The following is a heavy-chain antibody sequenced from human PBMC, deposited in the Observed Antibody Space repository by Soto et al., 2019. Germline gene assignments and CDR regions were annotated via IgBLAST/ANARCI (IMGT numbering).Heavy chain of an antibody. CDR3: ASIVSSAHGEFSD. CDR1: GGSISSGGYY. V-gene: IGHV4-31*03. D-gene: IGHD3-10*01. J-gene: IGHJ4*02. Sequence: QVQLQESGPGLVKPSQTLSLTCTVSGGSISSGGYYWSWIRQHPGKGLEWIGYIYYSGSTYYNPSLWSRVTLSVDTSKNQFSLKLSSVTAADTAVYYCASIVSSAHGEFSDWGQGTLVTVSS. CDR2: IYYSGST.